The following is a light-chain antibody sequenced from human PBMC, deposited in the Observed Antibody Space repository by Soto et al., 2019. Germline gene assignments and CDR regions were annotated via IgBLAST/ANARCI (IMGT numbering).Light chain of an antibody. CDR1: SSNIGSNT. CDR3: AAWDDSLNAYV. CDR2: SNN. Sequence: QSVLTQPPSASGTPGQRVTISCSGSSSNIGSNTVNWYQQLPGTAPKLLIYSNNERPSGVPDRFSGSKSGTSASLAISGLQSEDEADFYRAAWDDSLNAYVIGTGT. V-gene: IGLV1-44*01. J-gene: IGLJ1*01.